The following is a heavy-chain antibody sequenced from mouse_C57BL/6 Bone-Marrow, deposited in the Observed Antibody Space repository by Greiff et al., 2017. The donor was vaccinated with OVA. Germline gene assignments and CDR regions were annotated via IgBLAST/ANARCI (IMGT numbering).Heavy chain of an antibody. D-gene: IGHD2-4*01. CDR2: ISSGGSYT. CDR3: ARLWDYDWGGFDY. V-gene: IGHV5-6*01. J-gene: IGHJ2*01. Sequence: EVKVVESGGDLVKPGGSLKLSCAASGFTFSSYGMSWVRQTPDTRLEWVATISSGGSYTYYPDSVKGRFTISRDNAKNTLYLQMSSLKSEDTAMYYCARLWDYDWGGFDYWGQGTTLTVSS. CDR1: GFTFSSYG.